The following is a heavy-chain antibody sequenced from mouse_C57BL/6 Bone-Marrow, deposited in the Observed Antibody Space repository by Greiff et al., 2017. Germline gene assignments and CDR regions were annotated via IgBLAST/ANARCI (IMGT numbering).Heavy chain of an antibody. CDR3: AKGWLLRGNYYAMDY. D-gene: IGHD2-3*01. V-gene: IGHV2-5*01. CDR2: IWRGGST. J-gene: IGHJ4*01. Sequence: QVQLKQSGPGLVQPSQSLSITCTVSGFSLTSYGVHWVRQSPGKGLEWLGVIWRGGSTDYNAAFMSRLSITKDNSKSQVFFKMNSLQADDTAIYYCAKGWLLRGNYYAMDYWGQGTSVTVSS. CDR1: GFSLTSYG.